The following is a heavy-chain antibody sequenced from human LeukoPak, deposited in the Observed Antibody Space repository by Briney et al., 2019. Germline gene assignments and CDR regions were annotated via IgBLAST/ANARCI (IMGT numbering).Heavy chain of an antibody. D-gene: IGHD4-17*01. Sequence: GGSLRLSCAASGFMFDDYAMHWVRQAPGKGLEWVSLISWDGNSTYYADSVKGRFTISRDNSKNSLYLQMNSLRAEDTALYYCAKDIRAALFGDHYFDYWGQGTLVTVSS. CDR3: AKDIRAALFGDHYFDY. J-gene: IGHJ4*02. CDR1: GFMFDDYA. V-gene: IGHV3-43D*03. CDR2: ISWDGNST.